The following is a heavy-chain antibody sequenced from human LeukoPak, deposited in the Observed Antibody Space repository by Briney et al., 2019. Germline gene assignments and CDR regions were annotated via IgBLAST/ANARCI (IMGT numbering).Heavy chain of an antibody. CDR3: ARDQVGSSSTSAY. CDR2: ITRSSSYI. J-gene: IGHJ4*02. CDR1: GFTFSSYS. Sequence: GGSLRLSCAASGFTFSSYSMNWVRQAPGKGLEWVSSITRSSSYIYYADSVKGRFTISRDNAKNSLYLQMNSLRAEDTAVYYCARDQVGSSSTSAYWGQGTLVTVSS. V-gene: IGHV3-21*01. D-gene: IGHD6-6*01.